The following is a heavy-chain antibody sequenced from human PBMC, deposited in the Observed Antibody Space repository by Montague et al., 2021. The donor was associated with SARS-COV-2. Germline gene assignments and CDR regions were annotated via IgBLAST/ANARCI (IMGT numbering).Heavy chain of an antibody. V-gene: IGHV4-61*09. Sequence: TLSLTCTVSGGSISSASYYWSWIRQPAGKGLEWIGHIYSTVITNYNPSLKRRVTISVDLSKNQFSLKVTSVTAADTAVYYCARDPHDYGWFDPWGQGTLVTVSS. CDR1: GGSISSASYY. D-gene: IGHD4-17*01. CDR3: ARDPHDYGWFDP. J-gene: IGHJ5*02. CDR2: IYSTVIT.